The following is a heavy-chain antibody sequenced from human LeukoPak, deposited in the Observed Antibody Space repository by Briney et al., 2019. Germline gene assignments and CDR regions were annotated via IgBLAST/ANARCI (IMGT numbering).Heavy chain of an antibody. V-gene: IGHV3-74*01. Sequence: PGGSLRLSCAASGFTFSSYWMHWVRQAPGKGLVWVSRIKTDGSNTNYADSVKGRFTISRDNAKNSLYLQMNSLRAEDTAVYSCARDSLRYCSGDSCYYNYWGQGTLVTVSS. CDR2: IKTDGSNT. CDR1: GFTFSSYW. CDR3: ARDSLRYCSGDSCYYNY. D-gene: IGHD2-15*01. J-gene: IGHJ4*02.